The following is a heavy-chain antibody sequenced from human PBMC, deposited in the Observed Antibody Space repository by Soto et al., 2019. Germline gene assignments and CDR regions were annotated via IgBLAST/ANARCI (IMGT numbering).Heavy chain of an antibody. CDR3: ARGSDYYDSSGYCLDY. D-gene: IGHD3-22*01. Sequence: SVKVSCKASGGTFSSYTISWVRQAPGQGLEWMGRIIPILGIANYAQKFQGRVTITADKSTSTAYMELSSLRSEDTAVYYCARGSDYYDSSGYCLDYWGQGTLVTVSS. V-gene: IGHV1-69*02. CDR2: IIPILGIA. CDR1: GGTFSSYT. J-gene: IGHJ4*02.